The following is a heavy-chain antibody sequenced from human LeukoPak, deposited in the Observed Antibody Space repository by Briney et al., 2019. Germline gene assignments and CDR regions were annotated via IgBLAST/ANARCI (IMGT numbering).Heavy chain of an antibody. J-gene: IGHJ6*03. Sequence: GGSLRLSCAASGFTFSSYSMNWVRQAPGKGLEWVSSISSSSSYIYYADSVKGRFTISRDNAKNSLYLQMNSLRAEDTAVYYCARAPPYVGYYYMDVWGKGTTDTVSS. V-gene: IGHV3-21*01. CDR2: ISSSSSYI. CDR3: ARAPPYVGYYYMDV. CDR1: GFTFSSYS. D-gene: IGHD1-26*01.